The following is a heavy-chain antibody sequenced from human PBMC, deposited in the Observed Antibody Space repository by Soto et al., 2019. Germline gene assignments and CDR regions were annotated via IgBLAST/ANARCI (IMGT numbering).Heavy chain of an antibody. CDR2: IYYSGST. CDR3: ARMRLAAAGYDKYYYYGMDV. J-gene: IGHJ6*02. Sequence: SETLSLTCTVSGGSISSYYWSWIRQPPGKGLEWIGYIYYSGSTNYNPSLKSRVTISVDTSKNQFSLKLSFVTAADTAVYYCARMRLAAAGYDKYYYYGMDVWGQGTTVTVSS. D-gene: IGHD6-13*01. CDR1: GGSISSYY. V-gene: IGHV4-59*01.